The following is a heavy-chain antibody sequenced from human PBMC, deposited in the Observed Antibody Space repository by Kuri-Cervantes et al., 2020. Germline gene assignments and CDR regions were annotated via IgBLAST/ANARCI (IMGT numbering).Heavy chain of an antibody. CDR2: IWGDGSNK. V-gene: IGHV3-33*08. CDR3: AKYYDFWSGDDAFDI. Sequence: GESLKISCAVSGFTFNNYAMHWVRQAPGKGLEWVAVIWGDGSNKDYADSVKGRFTISRDNSKNTLYLQMNSLRAEDTAVYYCAKYYDFWSGDDAFDIWGQGTMVTVSS. CDR1: GFTFNNYA. D-gene: IGHD3-3*01. J-gene: IGHJ3*02.